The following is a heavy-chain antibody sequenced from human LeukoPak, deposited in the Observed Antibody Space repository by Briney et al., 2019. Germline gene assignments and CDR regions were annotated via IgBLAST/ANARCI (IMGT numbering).Heavy chain of an antibody. D-gene: IGHD3-22*01. CDR2: IYYSGST. V-gene: IGHV4-31*03. J-gene: IGHJ4*02. Sequence: SETLSLTCTVSGGSISSGGYYWSWIRQHPGQGLEWIGYIYYSGSTYYNPSLKSRVTISVDTSKNQFSLKLSSVTAADTAVYYCARGSYYDSSGSAYWGQGTLVTVSS. CDR3: ARGSYYDSSGSAY. CDR1: GGSISSGGYY.